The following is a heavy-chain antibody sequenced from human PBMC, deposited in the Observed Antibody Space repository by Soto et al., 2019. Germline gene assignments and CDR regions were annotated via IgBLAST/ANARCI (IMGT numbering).Heavy chain of an antibody. CDR2: IIPIVETP. CDR1: GGTFNSYD. V-gene: IGHV1-69*01. J-gene: IGHJ5*02. Sequence: QVQLVQSGAEVKKPGSSMKVSCKASGGTFNSYDINWVRQAPGQGLEWMGGIIPIVETPKYAQKFQGRVTITAADSTHTVYMEFSSLRSEDTAMYYCARLSRPNYYDTSGFFKDNWFDPWGQGTLVTVSS. CDR3: ARLSRPNYYDTSGFFKDNWFDP. D-gene: IGHD3-22*01.